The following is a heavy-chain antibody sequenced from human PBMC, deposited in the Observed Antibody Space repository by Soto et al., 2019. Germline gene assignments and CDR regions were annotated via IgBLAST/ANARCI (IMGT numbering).Heavy chain of an antibody. V-gene: IGHV4-39*01. CDR3: ARRRRIKGVGATSPGVWFDP. CDR2: IYYSGST. CDR1: GGSISSSSYY. Sequence: SETLSLTCTVSGGSISSSSYYWGWIRQPPGKGLEWIGSIYYSGSTYYNPSLKSRVTISVDTSKNQFSLKLSSVTAADTAVYYCARRRRIKGVGATSPGVWFDPWGQGTLVTVSS. J-gene: IGHJ5*02. D-gene: IGHD1-26*01.